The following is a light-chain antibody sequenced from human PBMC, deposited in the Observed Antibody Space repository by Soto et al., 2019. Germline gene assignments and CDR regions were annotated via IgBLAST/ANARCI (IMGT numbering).Light chain of an antibody. J-gene: IGLJ1*01. Sequence: QSALTQPASVCGSPGQSVTISCTGPRSDIGDSNFISWYQHSPGKAPRLLIYEVNNRPSGVSKRFSGSKAGNTASLTISGLLDDDEADYFCASFRSGTILVFGSGTKVTVL. CDR1: RSDIGDSNF. CDR3: ASFRSGTILV. V-gene: IGLV2-14*01. CDR2: EVN.